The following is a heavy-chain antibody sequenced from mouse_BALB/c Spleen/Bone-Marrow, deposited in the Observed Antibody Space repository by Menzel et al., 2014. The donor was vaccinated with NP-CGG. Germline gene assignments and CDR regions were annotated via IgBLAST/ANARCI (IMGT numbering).Heavy chain of an antibody. Sequence: EVQLVESGGGLVKPGGSLKLSCAASGFAFSSYDMSWVHQTPEKRLEWVATISSGGSYTYYPDSVKGRFTISRDNARNTLYLQRSSLRSEDTALYYCARVLRVYAMDYWGQGTSVTVSS. CDR3: ARVLRVYAMDY. J-gene: IGHJ4*01. D-gene: IGHD2-4*01. CDR1: GFAFSSYD. V-gene: IGHV5-9*02. CDR2: ISSGGSYT.